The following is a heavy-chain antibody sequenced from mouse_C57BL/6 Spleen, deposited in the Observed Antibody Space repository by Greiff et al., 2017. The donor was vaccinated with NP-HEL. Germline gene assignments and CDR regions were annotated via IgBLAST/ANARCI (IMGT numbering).Heavy chain of an antibody. CDR1: GYTFTSYW. CDR3: ARLESSGYYAMDY. D-gene: IGHD3-2*02. V-gene: IGHV1-64*01. CDR2: IHPNSGST. Sequence: VKLQQPGAELVKPGASVKLSCKASGYTFTSYWMHWVKQRPGQGLEWIGMIHPNSGSTNYNEKFKSKATLTVDKSSSTAYMQLSSLTSEDSAVYYCARLESSGYYAMDYWGQGTSVTVSS. J-gene: IGHJ4*01.